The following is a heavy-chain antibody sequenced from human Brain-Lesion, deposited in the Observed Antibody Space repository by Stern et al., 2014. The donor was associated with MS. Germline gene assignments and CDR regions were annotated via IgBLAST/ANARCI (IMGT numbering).Heavy chain of an antibody. J-gene: IGHJ4*02. Sequence: QLVQSGAEVKKPGASVKVSCKVSGYTLTELSTHWVRQAPRKGLEWMGGFDPEDGETIYAQKFQGRVTMTEDTSTDTAYKELSSLRSEDTAVYYCATLSPGAGGNYYRHFDYWGQGTLVTVSS. CDR2: FDPEDGET. D-gene: IGHD1-26*01. CDR3: ATLSPGAGGNYYRHFDY. CDR1: GYTLTELS. V-gene: IGHV1-24*01.